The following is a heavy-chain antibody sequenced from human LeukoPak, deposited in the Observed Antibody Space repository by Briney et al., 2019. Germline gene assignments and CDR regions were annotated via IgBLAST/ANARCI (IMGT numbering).Heavy chain of an antibody. J-gene: IGHJ6*03. V-gene: IGHV3-21*01. CDR2: ISSSSSYI. Sequence: GGSLRLSCAASGFTFSSYSMNWVRQAPGKGLEWVSSISSSSSYIYYADSVKGRFTISRDNAKNSLYLQMNSLRAEDTAVYYCARVPQSGSGSPLPNGDYYYYYMDVWGKGTTVTVSS. CDR1: GFTFSSYS. CDR3: ARVPQSGSGSPLPNGDYYYYYMDV. D-gene: IGHD3-10*01.